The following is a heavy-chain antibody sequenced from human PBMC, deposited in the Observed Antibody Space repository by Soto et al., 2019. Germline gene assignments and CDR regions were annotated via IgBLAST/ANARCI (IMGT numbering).Heavy chain of an antibody. CDR1: GATISIYE. D-gene: IGHD3-22*01. CDR3: ARGIYDSSGYYTRVFDY. CDR2: VHYTGST. Sequence: KTSETVSLTSIVSGATISIYECTWTRPPPGKGLEWIGYVHYTGSTNYNSPLKSRVTISVDTSKNQFSLKLSSVTAADTAVYYCARGIYDSSGYYTRVFDYWGAGTLVTGSS. V-gene: IGHV4-59*01. J-gene: IGHJ4*02.